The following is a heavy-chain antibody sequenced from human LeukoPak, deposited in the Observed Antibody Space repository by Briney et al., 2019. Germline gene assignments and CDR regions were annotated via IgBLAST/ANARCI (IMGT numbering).Heavy chain of an antibody. CDR1: GFTFSSYG. J-gene: IGHJ4*02. D-gene: IGHD6-13*01. CDR2: ISYDGSNK. CDR3: ATGIAAAGSYFDY. V-gene: IGHV3-30*03. Sequence: GASLRLSCAASGFTFSSYGMHWVRQTPGKGLEWVAVISYDGSNKHYADSVKGRFTISRDNSKNTLYLQMNSLRAEDTAVYYRATGIAAAGSYFDYWGQGTLVTVSS.